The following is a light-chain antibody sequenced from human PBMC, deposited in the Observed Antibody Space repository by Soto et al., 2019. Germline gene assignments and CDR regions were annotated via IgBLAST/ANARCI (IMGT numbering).Light chain of an antibody. Sequence: DIQMTQSPSTLSASVGDRVTITCRASQSIRSWLAWYQQKPGKAPKLLIYKSSSLEGGVPSRFSGSGSETEFTLTSSSLQPDDFATYYCQQYFDYYRTFGQGTKVEIK. CDR2: KSS. CDR1: QSIRSW. J-gene: IGKJ1*01. CDR3: QQYFDYYRT. V-gene: IGKV1-5*03.